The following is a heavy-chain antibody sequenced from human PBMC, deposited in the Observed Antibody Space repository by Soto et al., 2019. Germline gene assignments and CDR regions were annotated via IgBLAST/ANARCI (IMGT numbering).Heavy chain of an antibody. CDR2: IKRDGSST. CDR1: GFTLSSYW. V-gene: IGHV3-74*01. CDR3: ARGPKRGYSGYDFG. J-gene: IGHJ4*02. Sequence: GGSLRLSCAGSGFTLSSYWMHWVRQAPGKGLLWVSRIKRDGSSTSYAASVKGRFTIARDNAKNTLYLQMNSLRAEDTAVYYCARGPKRGYSGYDFGWGQGTLVTVSS. D-gene: IGHD5-12*01.